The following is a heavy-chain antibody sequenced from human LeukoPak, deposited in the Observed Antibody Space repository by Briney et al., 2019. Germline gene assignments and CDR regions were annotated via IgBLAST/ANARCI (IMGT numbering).Heavy chain of an antibody. CDR1: GGTFSSYA. J-gene: IGHJ4*02. Sequence: SVKVSCKASGGTFSSYAISWVRQAPGQGLEWMGGIIPIFGTANYAQKFQGRVTITADKSTSTAHMELSSLRSEDTAVYCCARAEIAAAGIGDYWGQGTLVTVSS. V-gene: IGHV1-69*06. D-gene: IGHD6-13*01. CDR2: IIPIFGTA. CDR3: ARAEIAAAGIGDY.